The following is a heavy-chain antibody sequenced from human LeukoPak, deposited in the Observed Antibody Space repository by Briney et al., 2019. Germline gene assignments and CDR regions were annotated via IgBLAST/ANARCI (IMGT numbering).Heavy chain of an antibody. D-gene: IGHD2-2*01. CDR3: ARWTADNTDYYYYYGMDV. J-gene: IGHJ6*02. Sequence: AGGSLRLSCAASGFTFRSYWMTWVRQAPGKGLEWVANIKQDGSAKYYVDSVRGRFTISRDNAKNSLFLQMNSLRVEDTAVYYCARWTADNTDYYYYYGMDVWGQGTTVTVSS. CDR1: GFTFRSYW. CDR2: IKQDGSAK. V-gene: IGHV3-7*01.